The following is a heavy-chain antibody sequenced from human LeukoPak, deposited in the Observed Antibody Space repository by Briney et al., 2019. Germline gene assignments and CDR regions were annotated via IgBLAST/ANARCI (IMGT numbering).Heavy chain of an antibody. V-gene: IGHV3-9*01. CDR3: AKAIGYYYGSGSVVDP. J-gene: IGHJ5*02. D-gene: IGHD3-10*01. Sequence: GGSLRLSCTASGFTFDDYAMYWVRQAPGKGLEWVSGISWNSGYIDYADSVKGRFTISRDNAKNSLYLQMNSLRAEGTAVYYCAKAIGYYYGSGSVVDPWGQGTLVTVSS. CDR2: ISWNSGYI. CDR1: GFTFDDYA.